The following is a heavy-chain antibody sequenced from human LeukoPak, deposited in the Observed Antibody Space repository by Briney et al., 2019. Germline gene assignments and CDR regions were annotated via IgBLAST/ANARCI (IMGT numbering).Heavy chain of an antibody. CDR1: GFPFSSYA. CDR2: ISGRGGGT. Sequence: GGSLTLSCTASGFPFSSYAMSGLRHAPGKGVEGVSPISGRGGGTYYADSVKCRFTISRDNSKNTLYLQMNSLRAEDTAVYYCANPLAGTGSLFDYWGQGTLVTVSS. V-gene: IGHV3-23*01. D-gene: IGHD6-19*01. CDR3: ANPLAGTGSLFDY. J-gene: IGHJ4*02.